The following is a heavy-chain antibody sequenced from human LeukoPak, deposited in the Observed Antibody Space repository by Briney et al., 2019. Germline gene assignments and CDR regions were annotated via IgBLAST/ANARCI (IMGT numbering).Heavy chain of an antibody. CDR1: GGTFSSYA. CDR3: ARGLRYCSGGSCAGGAFDI. V-gene: IGHV1-69*04. CDR2: ILPILGIV. J-gene: IGHJ3*02. D-gene: IGHD2-15*01. Sequence: ASVKVSCKASGGTFSSYAISWVRQAPGQGLEWMGRILPILGIVKYAQKFQGRVTITADKSTSTTYMELSKLRIEDTAVYYCARGLRYCSGGSCAGGAFDIWGQGTMVTVSS.